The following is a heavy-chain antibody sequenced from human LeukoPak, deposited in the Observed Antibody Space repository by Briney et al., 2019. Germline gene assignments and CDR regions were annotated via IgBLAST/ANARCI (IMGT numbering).Heavy chain of an antibody. J-gene: IGHJ3*02. CDR2: IGTAGDT. CDR1: GFTFSSYD. Sequence: PGGSLRLSCAASGFTFSSYDMHRVRQATGKGLEWVSAIGTAGDTYYPGSVKGRFTISRENAKNSLYLQMNSLRAGDTAVYYCARGRTRRGCYNYGAFDIWGQGTMVTVSS. CDR3: ARGRTRRGCYNYGAFDI. D-gene: IGHD5-24*01. V-gene: IGHV3-13*01.